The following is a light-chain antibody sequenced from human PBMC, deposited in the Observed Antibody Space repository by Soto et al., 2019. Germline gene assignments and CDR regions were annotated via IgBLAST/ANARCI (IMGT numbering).Light chain of an antibody. CDR3: QQRSNWPRT. CDR2: DAF. J-gene: IGKJ1*01. V-gene: IGKV3-11*01. CDR1: QSVSTY. Sequence: EIVLTQSPATLSLSPGERATLSCRASQSVSTYLAWYQQKPGQAPRLLIYDAFNRATGIPARFSGSGSGTDFTLTISSLEPEDFAIYYCQQRSNWPRTFGQWTKVDIK.